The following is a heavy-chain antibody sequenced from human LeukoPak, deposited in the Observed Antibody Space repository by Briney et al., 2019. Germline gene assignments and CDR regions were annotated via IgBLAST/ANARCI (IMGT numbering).Heavy chain of an antibody. J-gene: IGHJ4*02. CDR3: ARDRSVDGTV. Sequence: AGGSLRLSCAASGFTFSDYYMSWIRQAPGKGLEWVSYIGSSSSYTNYAVSVKGRFTISRDNAKNSLYLQMDSLRAEDTAVYYCARDRSVDGTVWGQGTLVTVSS. CDR1: GFTFSDYY. V-gene: IGHV3-11*06. D-gene: IGHD6-19*01. CDR2: IGSSSSYT.